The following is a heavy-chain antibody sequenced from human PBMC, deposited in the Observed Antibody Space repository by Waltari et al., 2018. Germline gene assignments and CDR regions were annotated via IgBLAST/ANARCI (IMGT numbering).Heavy chain of an antibody. V-gene: IGHV3-23*01. CDR3: AKDVSTVSTFFDY. Sequence: ASGFTFSDYDMNWVRQAPGQGLEWIAGITFSSSTLYYAESVKGRFTISRDNSANILYLQMNSVRAEDTAVYYCAKDVSTVSTFFDYWGQGTLVTVSS. J-gene: IGHJ4*02. D-gene: IGHD4-4*01. CDR2: ITFSSSTL. CDR1: GFTFSDYD.